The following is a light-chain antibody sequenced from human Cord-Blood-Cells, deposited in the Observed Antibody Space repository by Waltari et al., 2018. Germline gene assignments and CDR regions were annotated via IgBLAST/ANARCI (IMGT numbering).Light chain of an antibody. CDR2: AAS. CDR1: QSNSSY. CDR3: QKSYSTPT. J-gene: IGKJ1*01. V-gene: IGKV1-39*01. Sequence: DIQMTQSPSSLSASVGARVTITCRASQSNSSYLKWYQQKPAKAAQLLIYAASSVQSGTPSRFSGRASGTDVNLTISTLQPEDFATYYGQKSYSTPTFGQGTKVEIK.